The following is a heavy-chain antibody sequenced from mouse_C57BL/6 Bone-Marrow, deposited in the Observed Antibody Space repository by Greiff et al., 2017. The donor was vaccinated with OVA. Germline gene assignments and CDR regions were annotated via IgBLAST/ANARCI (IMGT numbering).Heavy chain of an antibody. CDR1: GYTFTSYT. Sequence: QVQLKESGAELARPGASVKMSCKASGYTFTSYTMHWVKQRPGQGLEWIGYINPSSGYTKYNQKFKDKATLTADQSSSTAYMQLSSLTSEDSAVYYCAKSLSIVGYWGQGTTLTVSS. CDR2: INPSSGYT. D-gene: IGHD2-3*01. V-gene: IGHV1-4*01. J-gene: IGHJ2*01. CDR3: AKSLSIVGY.